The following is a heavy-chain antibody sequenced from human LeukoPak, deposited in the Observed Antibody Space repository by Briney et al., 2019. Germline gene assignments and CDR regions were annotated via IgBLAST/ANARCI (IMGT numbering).Heavy chain of an antibody. CDR1: GFSFRDNY. D-gene: IGHD2-21*02. J-gene: IGHJ4*02. CDR3: ARGGGAFCGTDCYRNFDS. CDR2: LYRDGNT. Sequence: GGSLRLSCAASGFSFRDNYMSWVRQAPGMGLEWVSVLYRDGNTYYAGSVKGRFTISRDSSENTLSLQMNSLGVEDTAVYYCARGGGAFCGTDCYRNFDSWGQGTLVTVSS. V-gene: IGHV3-66*01.